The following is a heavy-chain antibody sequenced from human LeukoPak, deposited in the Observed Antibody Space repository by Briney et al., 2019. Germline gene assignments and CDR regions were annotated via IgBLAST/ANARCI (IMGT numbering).Heavy chain of an antibody. CDR3: AKDEYSSSWNIYYYYYGMDV. V-gene: IGHV3-43*02. CDR2: ISGDGGST. D-gene: IGHD6-13*01. J-gene: IGHJ6*02. CDR1: GFTFDDYA. Sequence: GRSLRLSCAASGFTFDDYAMHWVRQAPGKGLEWVSLISGDGGSTYYADSVKGRFTISRDNSKNSLYLQMNSLRTEDTALYYCAKDEYSSSWNIYYYYYGMDVWGQGTTVTVSS.